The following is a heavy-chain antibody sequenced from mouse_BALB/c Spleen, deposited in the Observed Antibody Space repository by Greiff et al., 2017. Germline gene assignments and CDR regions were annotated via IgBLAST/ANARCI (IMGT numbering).Heavy chain of an antibody. V-gene: IGHV3-2*02. D-gene: IGHD6-1*01. CDR2: ISYSGST. CDR1: GYSITSDYA. Sequence: ESGPGLVKPSQSLSLTCTVTGYSITSDYAWNWIRQFPGNKLEWMGYISYSGSTSYNPSLKSRISITRDTSKNQFFLQLNSVTTEDTATYYCARLDGSFAYWGQGTLVTVSA. CDR3: ARLDGSFAY. J-gene: IGHJ3*01.